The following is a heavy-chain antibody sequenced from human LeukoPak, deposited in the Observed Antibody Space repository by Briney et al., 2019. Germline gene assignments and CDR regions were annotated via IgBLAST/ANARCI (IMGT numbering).Heavy chain of an antibody. Sequence: PSETLSLTCTVSGGSISSGSYYWSWIRQPAGKGLEWIGRIYTSGSTNYNPSLKSRVTISVDTSKNQFSLKLSSVTAADTAVYYCAREGVEGYSSSWSTREYYYYYYMDVWGKGATVTVSS. CDR3: AREGVEGYSSSWSTREYYYYYYMDV. V-gene: IGHV4-61*02. J-gene: IGHJ6*03. D-gene: IGHD6-13*01. CDR2: IYTSGST. CDR1: GGSISSGSYY.